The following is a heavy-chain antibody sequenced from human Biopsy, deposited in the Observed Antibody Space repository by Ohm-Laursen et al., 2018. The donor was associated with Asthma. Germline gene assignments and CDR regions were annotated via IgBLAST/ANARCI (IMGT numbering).Heavy chain of an antibody. D-gene: IGHD4-23*01. CDR1: GFVFSQCG. V-gene: IGHV3-30*03. J-gene: IGHJ3*02. CDR2: ISSDGHNK. Sequence: SLRLSCAASGFVFSQCGMHWVRQAPGKGLEWVALISSDGHNKYYKDSVKGRFTISRDNSKLRLYLEINSLRVEGSAVYYCARESGQDSGGTGAFDRWGQGIMVAVSS. CDR3: ARESGQDSGGTGAFDR.